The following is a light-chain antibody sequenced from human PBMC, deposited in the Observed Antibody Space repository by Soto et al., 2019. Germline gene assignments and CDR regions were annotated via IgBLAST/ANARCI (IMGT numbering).Light chain of an antibody. J-gene: IGKJ1*01. CDR3: QQYNNWPRT. CDR2: GAS. CDR1: QSVGSN. Sequence: EKVMTQSPATLSVSPGERATLSCRASQSVGSNLAWYQQKPGQAPRLLIYGASTRATGIPARFSGSGSGTEFTLTISSLQSEDFAVYYCQQYNNWPRTVGQGTKVEIK. V-gene: IGKV3-15*01.